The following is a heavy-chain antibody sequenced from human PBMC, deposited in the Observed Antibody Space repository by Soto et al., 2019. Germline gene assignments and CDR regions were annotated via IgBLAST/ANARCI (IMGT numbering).Heavy chain of an antibody. CDR1: GFTFSSYA. CDR3: ARDLQLAYDY. CDR2: ISYDGSNK. J-gene: IGHJ4*02. V-gene: IGHV3-30-3*01. D-gene: IGHD6-6*01. Sequence: QVQLVESGGGVVQPGRSLRLSCAASGFTFSSYAMHWVRQAPGKGLEWVAVISYDGSNKYYADSVKGRFTISRDNSKNTLYLQMNSLRAEDTAVYYCARDLQLAYDYWGQGTLVTVSS.